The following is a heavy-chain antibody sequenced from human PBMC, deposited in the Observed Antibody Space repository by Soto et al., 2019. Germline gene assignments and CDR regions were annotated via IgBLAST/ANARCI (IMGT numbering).Heavy chain of an antibody. CDR2: INHSGST. V-gene: IGHV4-34*01. J-gene: IGHJ4*02. Sequence: QVQLQQWGAGLLKPSETLSLTCAVYGGSFSGYYWSWIRQPPGKGLEWIGEINHSGSTNYNPSLKSRVTISVDTSKNQFSLKLSSVTAADTAVYYCGGRYFLANFDYWGQGTLVTVSS. CDR1: GGSFSGYY. D-gene: IGHD3-9*01. CDR3: GGRYFLANFDY.